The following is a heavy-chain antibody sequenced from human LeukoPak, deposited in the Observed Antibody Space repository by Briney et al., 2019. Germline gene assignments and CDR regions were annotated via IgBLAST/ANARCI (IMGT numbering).Heavy chain of an antibody. CDR3: ARPFCAGGSCDRGAYMDV. V-gene: IGHV3-33*01. D-gene: IGHD2-15*01. CDR2: IWYDGSNK. Sequence: GRSLRLSCAASGFTFSSYGMHWVGQAPGKGLEWVAVIWYDGSNKYYADSVRGRFTISRDTSKNTLYLQMNSLRVEDTAVYYCARPFCAGGSCDRGAYMDVWGEGTTVTVSS. J-gene: IGHJ6*03. CDR1: GFTFSSYG.